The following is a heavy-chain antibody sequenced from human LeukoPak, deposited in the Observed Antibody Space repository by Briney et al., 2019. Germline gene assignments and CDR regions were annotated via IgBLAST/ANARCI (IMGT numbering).Heavy chain of an antibody. J-gene: IGHJ4*02. CDR2: ISSSSSYI. V-gene: IGHV3-21*01. CDR1: GFTFSSYS. D-gene: IGHD5-12*01. Sequence: GGSLRLSCAASGFTFSSYSMNWVRQAPGEGLEWVSSISSSSSYIYYADSVKGRFTISRDNAKNSLYLQTNSLRAEDTAVYYCARVISGYDLDWGQGTLVTVSS. CDR3: ARVISGYDLD.